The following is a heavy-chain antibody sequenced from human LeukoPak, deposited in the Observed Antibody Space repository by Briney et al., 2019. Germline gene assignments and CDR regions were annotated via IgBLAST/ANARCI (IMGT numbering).Heavy chain of an antibody. Sequence: PSETLSLTCAVYGGSFSGYYWSWIRQPPGKGLEWIGEINHSGSTNYNPSLKSRVTISVDTSKNQFSLKLSSVTAADTAVYYCARARRYSYGFGYWGQGTLVTVSS. CDR3: ARARRYSYGFGY. CDR2: INHSGST. V-gene: IGHV4-34*01. D-gene: IGHD5-18*01. CDR1: GGSFSGYY. J-gene: IGHJ4*02.